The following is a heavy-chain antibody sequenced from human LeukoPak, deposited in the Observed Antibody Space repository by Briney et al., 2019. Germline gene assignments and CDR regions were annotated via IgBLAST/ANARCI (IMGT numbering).Heavy chain of an antibody. Sequence: PGGSLRLSCAASGFTFTTYGMHWVRQAPGKGLEWVAFTRYDGSNKYYADSVKGRFTISRDNSKNTLYLQMNSLRTEDAAVYYCISLDYDVLTGSPQGWGQGTLVTVSS. D-gene: IGHD3-9*01. CDR3: ISLDYDVLTGSPQG. CDR1: GFTFTTYG. CDR2: TRYDGSNK. V-gene: IGHV3-30*02. J-gene: IGHJ4*02.